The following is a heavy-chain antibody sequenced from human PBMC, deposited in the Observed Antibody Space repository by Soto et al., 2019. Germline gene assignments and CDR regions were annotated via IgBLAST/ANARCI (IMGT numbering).Heavy chain of an antibody. V-gene: IGHV1-18*01. Sequence: VKVSCKASGYTFTDYGISWVRQAPGQGLQWMGWITAFNGNTKYAQQFQGRVTMTTDTSTSTAYMELRSLESDDTAVYYCARISQSEFWSGYYYFFDYWGQGTLVTVSS. J-gene: IGHJ4*02. CDR2: ITAFNGNT. D-gene: IGHD3-3*01. CDR1: GYTFTDYG. CDR3: ARISQSEFWSGYYYFFDY.